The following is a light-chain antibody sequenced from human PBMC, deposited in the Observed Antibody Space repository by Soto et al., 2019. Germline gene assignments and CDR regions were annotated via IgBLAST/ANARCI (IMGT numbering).Light chain of an antibody. CDR1: NSDVGRYDY. V-gene: IGLV2-14*01. CDR2: EVT. CDR3: SSYAAGSSYV. J-gene: IGLJ1*01. Sequence: QSALTQPASVSGSPGQSITISCTGTNSDVGRYDYVSWYQQYPGKAPKLMIYEVTNRPSGVSDRFSGSKSGNTASLTISGLRAEDEADYYCSSYAAGSSYVFGTGTKVTVL.